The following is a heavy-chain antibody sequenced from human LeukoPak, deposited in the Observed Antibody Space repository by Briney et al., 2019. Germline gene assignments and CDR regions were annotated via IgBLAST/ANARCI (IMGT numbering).Heavy chain of an antibody. CDR1: GGTFSSYA. V-gene: IGHV1-69*13. Sequence: GASVKVSCKASGGTFSSYAISWVRQAPGQGLEWMGGIIPIFGTANYAQKFQGRVTITADESTSTAYMELSSLRSEDTAVYYCARARGIYGSGSYHAFDIWGQGTMVTVSS. CDR2: IIPIFGTA. CDR3: ARARGIYGSGSYHAFDI. J-gene: IGHJ3*02. D-gene: IGHD3-10*01.